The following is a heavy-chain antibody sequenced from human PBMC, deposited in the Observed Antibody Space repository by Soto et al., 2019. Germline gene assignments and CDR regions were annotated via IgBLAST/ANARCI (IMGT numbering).Heavy chain of an antibody. CDR3: AKGLGPSGVVQPGGMDV. Sequence: GGSLRLSCAASGFTFDDYATHWVRQAPGKGLEWVSGISWNSGSIGYADSVKGRFTISRDNAKNSLYLQMNSLRAEDTALYYCAKGLGPSGVVQPGGMDVWGQGTTVTVSS. V-gene: IGHV3-9*01. D-gene: IGHD2-15*01. CDR1: GFTFDDYA. CDR2: ISWNSGSI. J-gene: IGHJ6*02.